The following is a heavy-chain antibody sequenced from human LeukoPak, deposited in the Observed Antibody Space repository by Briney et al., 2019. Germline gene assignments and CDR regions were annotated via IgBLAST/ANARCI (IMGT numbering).Heavy chain of an antibody. CDR2: IYYGGST. Sequence: SETLSLTCSVSGDSINSNYWSWMRQPPGKGLEWFGYIYYGGSTNYNPSLKSRVSMSVDTSKNQFSLNLSSVTAADTAVYYCARLLAGCPGGRCRAHFDYWGQGTLVTVSS. V-gene: IGHV4-59*01. CDR3: ARLLAGCPGGRCRAHFDY. D-gene: IGHD2-15*01. CDR1: GDSINSNY. J-gene: IGHJ4*02.